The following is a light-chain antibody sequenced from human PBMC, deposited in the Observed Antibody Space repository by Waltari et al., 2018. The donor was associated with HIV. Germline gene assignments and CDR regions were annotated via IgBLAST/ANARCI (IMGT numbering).Light chain of an antibody. CDR3: ASFLGDNTIV. V-gene: IGLV2-14*03. CDR1: DSDFGLYNF. J-gene: IGLJ2*01. Sequence: SAVTQPASASGLPGQSITISCSGDDSDFGLYNFVSWYQQFPGEPPKLILYDVDSRASGISHRFSGSKSANTASLTISALRAEDEAHYYCASFLGDNTIVFGGGTKVTVL. CDR2: DVD.